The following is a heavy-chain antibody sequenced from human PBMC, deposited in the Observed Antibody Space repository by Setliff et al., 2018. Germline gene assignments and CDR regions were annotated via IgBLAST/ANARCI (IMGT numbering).Heavy chain of an antibody. V-gene: IGHV3-23*01. CDR1: GFTFSNYA. CDR2: ISGGGSQT. J-gene: IGHJ4*02. D-gene: IGHD1-1*01. CDR3: ARDQARWLVAAGTFDY. Sequence: PGGSLRLSCAASGFTFSNYAMNWVRQAPGKALEWVSTISGGGSQTDYADSVKGRFTISRDNSNNALFVQMDSLRAEDTAIYYCARDQARWLVAAGTFDYWGQGVLVTVSS.